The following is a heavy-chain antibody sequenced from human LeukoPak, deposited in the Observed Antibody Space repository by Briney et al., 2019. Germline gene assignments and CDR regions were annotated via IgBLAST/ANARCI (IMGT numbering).Heavy chain of an antibody. CDR3: AKDRGDGDYYFDY. V-gene: IGHV3-23*01. J-gene: IGHJ4*02. D-gene: IGHD4-17*01. Sequence: PGGSLRLSCAASGFTFSRYAMSWVRQAPGKGLEWVSAISGSGGSTYYADSVKGRFTISRDNSKNTLYLQMNSLRAEDTAVYYCAKDRGDGDYYFDYWGQGTLVTVSS. CDR2: ISGSGGST. CDR1: GFTFSRYA.